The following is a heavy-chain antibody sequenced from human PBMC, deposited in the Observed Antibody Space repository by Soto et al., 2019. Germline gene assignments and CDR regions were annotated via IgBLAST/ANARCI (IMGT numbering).Heavy chain of an antibody. CDR3: AKAPDYDLRSGRPPTFDS. D-gene: IGHD3-3*01. CDR1: GFDFSSYA. Sequence: DVQVLESGGGLVQPGGSLRLSCAASGFDFSSYAMNWVRQAPGRGLEWVSTISGGGGNTYYADSVRGRFNLSRDNSNNTLFLEMSSLRAEDTALYYCAKAPDYDLRSGRPPTFDSWGQGTLVAVSS. V-gene: IGHV3-23*01. J-gene: IGHJ4*02. CDR2: ISGGGGNT.